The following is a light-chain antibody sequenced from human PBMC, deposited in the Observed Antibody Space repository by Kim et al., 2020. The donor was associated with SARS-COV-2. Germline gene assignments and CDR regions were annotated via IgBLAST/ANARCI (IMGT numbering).Light chain of an antibody. J-gene: IGLJ3*02. CDR1: KWGDKY. Sequence: SYELTQPPSASVSPGQTASITCSVDKWGDKYACWYQQKPAQSRVLVIYQDSTRRSGIPERFSGSNCWNTSTLSLSGTQTMDEADYYGQAWDNSTGVFGGG. V-gene: IGLV3-1*01. CDR2: QDS. CDR3: QAWDNSTGV.